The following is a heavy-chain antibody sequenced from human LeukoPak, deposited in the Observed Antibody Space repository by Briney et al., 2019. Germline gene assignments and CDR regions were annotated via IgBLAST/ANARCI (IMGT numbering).Heavy chain of an antibody. CDR3: AREFSMIGANYMDV. Sequence: SETLSLTCTVSGGSISNYYWSWIRQPPGKGLEWIGYIYYSGSTNYNPSLKSRVTISVDTSKNQFSLKLSSVTAADTAVYYCAREFSMIGANYMDVWGKGTTVTISS. J-gene: IGHJ6*03. D-gene: IGHD3-22*01. V-gene: IGHV4-59*01. CDR1: GGSISNYY. CDR2: IYYSGST.